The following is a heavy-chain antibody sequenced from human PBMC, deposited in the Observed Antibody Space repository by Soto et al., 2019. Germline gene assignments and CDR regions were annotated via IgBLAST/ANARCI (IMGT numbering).Heavy chain of an antibody. Sequence: GGSLRLSCAASGFTFSGSAMHLVRQASGKGLEWVGRIRSKANSYATAYAASVKGRFTISRDDSKNTAYLQMNSLKTEDTAVYYCTRHLAAAGYYYYYGMDVWGQGTTVTVSS. V-gene: IGHV3-73*01. J-gene: IGHJ6*02. CDR2: IRSKANSYAT. D-gene: IGHD6-13*01. CDR1: GFTFSGSA. CDR3: TRHLAAAGYYYYYGMDV.